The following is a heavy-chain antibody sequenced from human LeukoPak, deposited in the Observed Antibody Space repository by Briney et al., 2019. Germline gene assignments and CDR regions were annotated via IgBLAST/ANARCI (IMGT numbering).Heavy chain of an antibody. CDR3: AREGYCSGGICYSTMNWFDP. J-gene: IGHJ5*02. D-gene: IGHD2-15*01. V-gene: IGHV1-18*04. CDR2: ISAYNGNT. Sequence: ASVKVSCKASGYTFTGYYIHWVRQAPGQGLEWMGWISAYNGNTNYARKVQGRVTLTTDTSTSTAYMELRSLRSDDTAVYYCAREGYCSGGICYSTMNWFDPWGQGTLVTVSS. CDR1: GYTFTGYY.